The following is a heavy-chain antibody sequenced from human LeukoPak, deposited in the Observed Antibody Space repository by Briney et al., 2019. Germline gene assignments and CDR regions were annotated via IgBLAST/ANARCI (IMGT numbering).Heavy chain of an antibody. CDR1: GGSFSGYY. CDR3: ARRFSSYHYYCYYYYMDV. D-gene: IGHD6-13*01. J-gene: IGHJ6*03. V-gene: IGHV4-34*01. Sequence: SETLSLTCAVYGGSFSGYYWSWIRQPPGKGLEWIGEINHSGSTNYNPSLKSRVTISVDTSKNQFSLKLSSVTAADTAVYYCARRFSSYHYYCYYYYMDVWGKGTTVTISS. CDR2: INHSGST.